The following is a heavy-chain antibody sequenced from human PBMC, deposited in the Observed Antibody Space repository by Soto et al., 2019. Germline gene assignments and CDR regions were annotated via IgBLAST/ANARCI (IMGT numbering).Heavy chain of an antibody. V-gene: IGHV3-9*01. J-gene: IGHJ6*02. CDR1: GFTFDDYA. CDR3: AKETDLYYYYGMDV. Sequence: EVQLVESGGGLVQPGRSLRLSCAASGFTFDDYAMHWVRQAPGKGLEWVSGISWNSGSIGYADSVKGRFTISRDNAKNSLYLQMNSLRAEDTALYYCAKETDLYYYYGMDVWGQGTTVTVSS. CDR2: ISWNSGSI.